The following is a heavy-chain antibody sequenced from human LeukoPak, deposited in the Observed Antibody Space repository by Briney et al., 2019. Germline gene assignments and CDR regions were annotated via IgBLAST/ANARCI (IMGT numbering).Heavy chain of an antibody. V-gene: IGHV4-34*01. D-gene: IGHD4/OR15-4a*01. Sequence: PSETLSLTCAVYGGSFSGYYWSWIRQPPGKGLEWIGEINHSGSTNYNPSLKSRVTISVDTSKNQFSLKLSSVTAADTAVYYCARGAGLTYYYYYYMDVWGKGTTVTVSS. J-gene: IGHJ6*03. CDR3: ARGAGLTYYYYYYMDV. CDR1: GGSFSGYY. CDR2: INHSGST.